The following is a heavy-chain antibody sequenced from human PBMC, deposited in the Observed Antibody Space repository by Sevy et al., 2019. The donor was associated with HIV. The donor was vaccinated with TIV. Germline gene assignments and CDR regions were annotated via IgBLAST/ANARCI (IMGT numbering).Heavy chain of an antibody. Sequence: ASVKVSCKASGGTFSSYDINWVRQAPGQGLEWMGQIIPIFGTVSYAHKFQGRVTITADESTSTAYMDLSSLRSEDTAVYDCASGGGAVDHGMDVWGQGTTVTVSS. CDR3: ASGGGAVDHGMDV. J-gene: IGHJ6*02. V-gene: IGHV1-69*13. CDR2: IIPIFGTV. D-gene: IGHD2-21*01. CDR1: GGTFSSYD.